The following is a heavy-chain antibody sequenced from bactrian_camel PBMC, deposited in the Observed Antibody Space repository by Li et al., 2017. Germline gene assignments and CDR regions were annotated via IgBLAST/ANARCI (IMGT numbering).Heavy chain of an antibody. J-gene: IGHJ4*01. CDR1: GFLFSSRA. CDR2: INSLGGST. D-gene: IGHD2*01. V-gene: IGHV3S40*01. Sequence: VQLVESGGGLVQPGGSLRLSCAASGFLFSSRAMSWVRQAPGKGLEWVSGINSLGGSTYYADSVKGRSTASRDNTKNTVYLQMGSLKPEDTAMYYCAAGGGNGAFCYTGERSMDYWGQGTQVTVS. CDR3: AAGGGNGAFCYTGERSMDY.